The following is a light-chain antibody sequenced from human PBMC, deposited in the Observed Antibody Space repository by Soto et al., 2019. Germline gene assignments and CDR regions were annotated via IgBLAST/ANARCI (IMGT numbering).Light chain of an antibody. J-gene: IGKJ1*01. CDR1: QSVSSY. CDR3: HPRTSCPRRP. CDR2: HAA. Sequence: IMVKQSPATLSLYLGESATLSCRASQSVSSYLAWYQQQPGQGPRLHIYHAANRATGVSARFSGSGYGTDFTLTISSLEPADFAIHYCHPRTSCPRRPFAQGTKV. V-gene: IGKV3-11*01.